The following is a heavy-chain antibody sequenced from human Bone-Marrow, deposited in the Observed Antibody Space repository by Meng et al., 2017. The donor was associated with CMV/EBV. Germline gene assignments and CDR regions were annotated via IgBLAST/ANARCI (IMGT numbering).Heavy chain of an antibody. J-gene: IGHJ4*02. V-gene: IGHV4-38-2*02. CDR2: IYYSGNT. D-gene: IGHD1-26*01. CDR1: GYSITSGYY. Sequence: GSLRLSCSVSGYSITSGYYWGWILQPPGKGLEWIGSIYYSGNTYCKPSLKSRVTISVDTSKNQFSLKLSSVTAADTAVYYCARGPGAVDYWGQGTLVTVSS. CDR3: ARGPGAVDY.